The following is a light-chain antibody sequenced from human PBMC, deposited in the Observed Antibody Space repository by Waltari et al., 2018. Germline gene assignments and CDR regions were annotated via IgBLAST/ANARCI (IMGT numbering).Light chain of an antibody. V-gene: IGKV4-1*01. J-gene: IGKJ2*01. CDR1: QSVLSSSNNKNY. Sequence: DIVMTQSPDSLAVSLGERATINCKSSQSVLSSSNNKNYVGWYQQGPGQPPKLLITWASTRESGVPDRFSGSGSGTDFTLTISSLQAEDVAVYYCQQCYTFPYTFGQGTKLEI. CDR2: WAS. CDR3: QQCYTFPYT.